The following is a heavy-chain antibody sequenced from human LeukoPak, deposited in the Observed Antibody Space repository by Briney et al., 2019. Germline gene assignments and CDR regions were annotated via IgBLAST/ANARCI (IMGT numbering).Heavy chain of an antibody. D-gene: IGHD3-10*01. V-gene: IGHV4-38-2*02. J-gene: IGHJ4*02. Sequence: SETLSLTCTVSGYSISSGYYWGWIRQPPGKGLEWIGSIYHSGSTYYNPSLKSRVTISVDTSKNQFSLKLSSVTAADTAVYYCARTRYYYNSRSYGAPYYFDYWGQGTLVTVSS. CDR3: ARTRYYYNSRSYGAPYYFDY. CDR2: IYHSGST. CDR1: GYSISSGYY.